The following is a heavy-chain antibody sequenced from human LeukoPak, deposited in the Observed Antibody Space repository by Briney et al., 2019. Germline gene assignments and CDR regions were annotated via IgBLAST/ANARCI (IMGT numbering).Heavy chain of an antibody. D-gene: IGHD6-19*01. J-gene: IGHJ4*02. V-gene: IGHV3-23*01. CDR1: GFTFSSYA. CDR3: AIGRASGWYEFDY. Sequence: GGSLRLSCAASGFTFSSYAMSWVRQAPGKGLEWVSAISGSGGSTYYAGSVKGRFTISRDNSKNTLYLQMNSLRAEDTAVYYCAIGRASGWYEFDYWGQGTLVTVSS. CDR2: ISGSGGST.